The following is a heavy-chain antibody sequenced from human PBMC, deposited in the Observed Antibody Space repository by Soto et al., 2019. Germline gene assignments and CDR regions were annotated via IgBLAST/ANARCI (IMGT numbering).Heavy chain of an antibody. Sequence: DVQLVESGGGSVQPGGSLRLSCAVSGFTFSDYWMHWVRQAPGKGLACVSRLNQDGSDTNYADSVKGRFTVSRDNAKNTLYLQMNNLRVEDTGLYFCVRGTNDWPGMDVWGQGTTVTVS. CDR2: LNQDGSDT. V-gene: IGHV3-74*01. J-gene: IGHJ6*02. CDR1: GFTFSDYW. D-gene: IGHD3-9*01. CDR3: VRGTNDWPGMDV.